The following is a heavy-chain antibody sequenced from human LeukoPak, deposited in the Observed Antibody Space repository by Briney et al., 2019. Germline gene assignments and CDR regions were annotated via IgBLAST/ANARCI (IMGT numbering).Heavy chain of an antibody. J-gene: IGHJ4*02. CDR1: GFTVSSNY. CDR2: IYSGGST. CDR3: ASYDSSGYWAYYFDY. Sequence: GGSLRLSSAASGFTVSSNYISWVRQAPGKGLEWVSVIYSGGSTYYADSVKGRFTISRDNSKNTLYLQMNSLRAEDTAVYYCASYDSSGYWAYYFDYWGQGTLVTVSS. D-gene: IGHD3-22*01. V-gene: IGHV3-66*02.